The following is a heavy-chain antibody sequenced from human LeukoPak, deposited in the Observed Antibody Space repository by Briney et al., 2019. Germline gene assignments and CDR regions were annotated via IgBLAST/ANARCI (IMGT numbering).Heavy chain of an antibody. Sequence: SETLSLTWTVSGGSISSYYWSWIRQPAAKGLEWIWRIYTSGSTNYNPSLKSRVTMSVDTSKNQFSLKLSSVTAADTAVYYCARAYLEWFNDAFDIWGQGTMVTVSS. CDR1: GGSISSYY. V-gene: IGHV4-4*07. CDR3: ARAYLEWFNDAFDI. CDR2: IYTSGST. D-gene: IGHD3-3*01. J-gene: IGHJ3*02.